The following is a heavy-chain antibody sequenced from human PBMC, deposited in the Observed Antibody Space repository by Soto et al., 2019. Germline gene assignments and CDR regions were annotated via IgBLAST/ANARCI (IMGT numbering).Heavy chain of an antibody. CDR1: GGSISSYY. CDR3: ASAKGFCSSTSCYALEDAFDI. V-gene: IGHV4-59*01. J-gene: IGHJ3*02. D-gene: IGHD2-2*01. CDR2: IYYSGST. Sequence: SETLSLTCTVSGGSISSYYWSWIRQPPGKGLEWIGYIYYSGSTNYNPSLKSRVTISVDTSKNQFSLKLSSVTAADTAVYYCASAKGFCSSTSCYALEDAFDIWGQGTMVTVSS.